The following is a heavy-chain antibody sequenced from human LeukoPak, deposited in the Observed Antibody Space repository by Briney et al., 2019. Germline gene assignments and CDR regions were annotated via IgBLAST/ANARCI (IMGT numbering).Heavy chain of an antibody. D-gene: IGHD3-10*01. CDR2: IYYSGST. J-gene: IGHJ4*02. V-gene: IGHV4-38-2*01. CDR3: ARPYYYGSGTDY. Sequence: SETLSLTCAVSGYSISGGYYWGWIRQPPGKGLEWIGSIYYSGSTYYNPSLKSRVTISVDTSKNQFSLKLSSVTAADTAVYYCARPYYYGSGTDYWGQGTLVTVSS. CDR1: GYSISGGYY.